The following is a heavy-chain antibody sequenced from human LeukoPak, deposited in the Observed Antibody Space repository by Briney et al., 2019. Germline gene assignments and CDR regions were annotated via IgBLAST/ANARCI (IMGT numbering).Heavy chain of an antibody. J-gene: IGHJ4*02. CDR3: AGTFYDILTRLPFPDY. CDR1: GGSISSYY. D-gene: IGHD3-9*01. Sequence: PSETLSLTCTVSGGSISSYYWSWIRQPPGKGLEWIGYSYYSGSTNYNPSLKSRVTISVDTSKNQFSLKLSSVTAADTAVYYCAGTFYDILTRLPFPDYWGQGTLVTVSS. CDR2: SYYSGST. V-gene: IGHV4-59*01.